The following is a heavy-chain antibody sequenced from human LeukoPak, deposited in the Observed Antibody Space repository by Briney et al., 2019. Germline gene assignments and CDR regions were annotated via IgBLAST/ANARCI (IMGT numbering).Heavy chain of an antibody. D-gene: IGHD2-15*01. J-gene: IGHJ4*02. V-gene: IGHV3-7*03. CDR3: AKDRGYCSGGSCYEGGFDY. CDR2: IKQDGSEK. Sequence: GGSLRLSCAASGFTFSSYWMSWVRQAPGKGLEWVANIKQDGSEKYYVDSVKGRFTISRDNSKNTLYLQMNSLRAEDTAVYYCAKDRGYCSGGSCYEGGFDYWGQGTLVTVSS. CDR1: GFTFSSYW.